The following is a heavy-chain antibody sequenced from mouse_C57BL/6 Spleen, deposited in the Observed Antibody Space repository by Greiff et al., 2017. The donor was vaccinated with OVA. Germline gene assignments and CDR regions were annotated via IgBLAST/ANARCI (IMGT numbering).Heavy chain of an antibody. J-gene: IGHJ2*01. CDR3: ARREVGGDY. Sequence: VQLQQPGAELVKPGASVKLSCKASGYTFTSYWMQWVKQRPGQGLEWIGEIDPSDSYTNYNQKFKGKATLTVDTSSSTAYMQLSSLTSEDSAVYYCARREVGGDYWGQGTTLTVSS. CDR1: GYTFTSYW. V-gene: IGHV1-50*01. CDR2: IDPSDSYT.